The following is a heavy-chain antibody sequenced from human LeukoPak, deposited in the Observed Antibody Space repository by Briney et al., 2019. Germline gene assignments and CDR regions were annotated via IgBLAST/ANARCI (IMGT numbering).Heavy chain of an antibody. CDR2: ISASGVST. D-gene: IGHD5-24*01. CDR3: AREEDGYNFWFPY. CDR1: GFTFSSYA. V-gene: IGHV3-23*01. J-gene: IGHJ4*02. Sequence: GGSLRLSCAASGFTFSSYAMTWVRQAPGKGLEWVSGISASGVSTYYADSVKGHFTISRDNSKNTLYLQMNSLRAEDTAVYYCAREEDGYNFWFPYWGQGTLVTVSS.